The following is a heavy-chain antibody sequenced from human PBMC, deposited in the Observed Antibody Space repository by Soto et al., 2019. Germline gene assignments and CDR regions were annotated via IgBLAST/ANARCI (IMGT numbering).Heavy chain of an antibody. D-gene: IGHD3-9*01. V-gene: IGHV5-51*01. CDR3: ARPFDFPDAFDI. Sequence: GESLKISCKGSGYNWIAWVRQMPGKGLEWMGIIYPGDSDTRYSTSFQGQVTISADKSISTAYLEWSSLKASDTAMYYCARPFDFPDAFDIWGQGTMVTVSS. J-gene: IGHJ3*02. CDR2: IYPGDSDT. CDR1: GYNW.